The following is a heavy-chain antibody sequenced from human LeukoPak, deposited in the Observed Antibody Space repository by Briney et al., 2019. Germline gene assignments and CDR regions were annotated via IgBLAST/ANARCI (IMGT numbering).Heavy chain of an antibody. CDR3: ASSFDWLLPYFDY. V-gene: IGHV1-46*01. CDR1: GYTFTGYY. J-gene: IGHJ4*02. CDR2: INPSGGST. Sequence: GASVKVSCKASGYTFTGYYMHWVRQAPGQGLEWMGIINPSGGSTSYAQKFQGRVTMTRDMSTSTVYMELSSLRSEDTAVYYCASSFDWLLPYFDYWGQGTLVTVSS. D-gene: IGHD3-9*01.